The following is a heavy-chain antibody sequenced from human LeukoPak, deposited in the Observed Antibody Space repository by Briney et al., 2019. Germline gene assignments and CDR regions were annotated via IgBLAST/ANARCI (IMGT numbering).Heavy chain of an antibody. CDR2: ISGSGGST. Sequence: GGSLRLSCVASGFTFSSSALNWVRQAPGKGLEWVSAISGSGGSTYYADSVKGRFTISRDNSKNTLYLQMNSLRAEDTAVYYCAKTPGDVVVPAAIDYWGQGTLVTVSS. V-gene: IGHV3-23*01. J-gene: IGHJ4*02. D-gene: IGHD2-2*01. CDR1: GFTFSSSA. CDR3: AKTPGDVVVPAAIDY.